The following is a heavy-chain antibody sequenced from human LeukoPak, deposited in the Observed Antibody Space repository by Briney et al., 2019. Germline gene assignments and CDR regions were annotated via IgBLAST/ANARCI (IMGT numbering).Heavy chain of an antibody. CDR3: ARDTDSRNWNGLFDH. CDR1: GFTFSRYS. Sequence: GGSLRLSCGASGFTFSRYSMNWVRQAPGKGLEWVSYISSSSSTIYYADSVKGRFTISRDNARNSLFLQMSSLRAEDTAVYYCARDTDSRNWNGLFDHWGQGTLVTVSS. V-gene: IGHV3-48*04. J-gene: IGHJ4*02. D-gene: IGHD6-13*01. CDR2: ISSSSSTI.